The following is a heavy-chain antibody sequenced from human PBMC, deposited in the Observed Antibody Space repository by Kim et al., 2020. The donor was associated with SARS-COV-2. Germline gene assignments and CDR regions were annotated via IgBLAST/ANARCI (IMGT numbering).Heavy chain of an antibody. J-gene: IGHJ4*02. CDR3: TTRDYTCNLLSY. CDR2: IRSRANSYST. V-gene: IGHV3-73*01. Sequence: GGSLRLSCAASGFTFSDSSMTWVRQASGKGLEWVGRIRSRANSYSTADAASVKGRFTIARDESKNTAYLQMNSLKTEDTAVYYCTTRDYTCNLLSYWGQGTLVTVSS. D-gene: IGHD4-17*01. CDR1: GFTFSDSS.